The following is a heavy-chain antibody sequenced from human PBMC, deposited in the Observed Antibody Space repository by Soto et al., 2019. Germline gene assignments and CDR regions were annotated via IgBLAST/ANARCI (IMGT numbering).Heavy chain of an antibody. CDR3: AHIVVAGLGYYFDY. D-gene: IGHD6-19*01. V-gene: IGHV2-5*02. CDR1: GFSLSSTRMA. J-gene: IGHJ4*02. Sequence: QITLKESGPPLVKPTQTLTLTCTFSGFSLSSTRMAVGWIRQPPGKALEWLALIYWDDDKRYSPFLKSRLTIXXXTXKNQVVLTMSHMDPVDTARYYCAHIVVAGLGYYFDYWGQGTLVTVSS. CDR2: IYWDDDK.